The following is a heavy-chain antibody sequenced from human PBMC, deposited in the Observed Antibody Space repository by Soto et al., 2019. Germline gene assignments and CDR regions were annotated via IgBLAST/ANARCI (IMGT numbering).Heavy chain of an antibody. CDR1: GYSFTRYG. CDR3: AREGYCSSGSCALYPHHSFGMEL. V-gene: IGHV1-18*01. Sequence: ASVKVSCKASGYSFTRYGISWVRQAPGQGLEWMGWISIYNENTNYAQKFEGRVTMTRDTFTSTVYMELWSLTSDDTALYYCAREGYCSSGSCALYPHHSFGMELWGQGTAGTVSS. J-gene: IGHJ6*02. CDR2: ISIYNENT. D-gene: IGHD2-15*01.